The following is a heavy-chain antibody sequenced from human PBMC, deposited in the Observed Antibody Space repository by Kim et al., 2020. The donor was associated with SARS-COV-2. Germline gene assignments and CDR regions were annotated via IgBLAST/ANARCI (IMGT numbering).Heavy chain of an antibody. CDR1: GFSFKTYG. CDR3: AILVGFSDF. CDR2: IWYDVSIT. J-gene: IGHJ4*02. V-gene: IGHV3-33*01. D-gene: IGHD2-21*01. Sequence: GGSLRLSCAGSGFSFKTYGIHWVRQAPGKGLERVAVIWYDVSITLYTDSVKGRFTISRDNSKSTVFLQMNRLRAGDTGVYYSAILVGFSDFWGQGTLVTVSS.